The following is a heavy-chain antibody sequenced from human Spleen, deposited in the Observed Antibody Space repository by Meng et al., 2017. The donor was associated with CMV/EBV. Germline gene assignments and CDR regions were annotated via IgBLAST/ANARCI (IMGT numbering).Heavy chain of an antibody. CDR3: ARDRKHYGERGWFDP. J-gene: IGHJ5*02. Sequence: QVALQESGPGLVNPSQTLSLPCSVSGGSISSGDYYWSWIRQPPGKGLEWIGYIYYSGSTYSNASLKSRVTISIDRSKNQFSLKLSSVTAADTAVYYCARDRKHYGERGWFDPWGQGTLVTVSS. CDR1: GGSISSGDYY. D-gene: IGHD4-17*01. CDR2: IYYSGST. V-gene: IGHV4-30-4*08.